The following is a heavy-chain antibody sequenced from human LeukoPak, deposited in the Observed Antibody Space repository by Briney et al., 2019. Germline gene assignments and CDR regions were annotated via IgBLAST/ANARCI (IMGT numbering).Heavy chain of an antibody. Sequence: PSETLSLTCSVSGGSMFSYYWNWIRQPPGKGLEWIGYIYSSGITNYNPSLRSRGTISVATSRNQFSLRLTSVTAEDTAIYYCARRAYYDSSGFHPTSGYFDLWGRGPLVTVS. J-gene: IGHJ2*01. V-gene: IGHV4-4*08. CDR1: GGSMFSYY. D-gene: IGHD3-16*01. CDR3: ARRAYYDSSGFHPTSGYFDL. CDR2: IYSSGIT.